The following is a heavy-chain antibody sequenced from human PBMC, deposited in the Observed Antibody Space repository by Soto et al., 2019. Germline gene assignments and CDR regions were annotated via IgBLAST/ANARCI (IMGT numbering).Heavy chain of an antibody. D-gene: IGHD1-20*01. CDR1: GYTFTGYY. J-gene: IGHJ4*02. CDR2: INPNSGGT. CDR3: ARFITGTKYYFDY. V-gene: IGHV1-2*04. Sequence: ASVKVSCKASGYTFTGYYMHWVRQAPGQGLGWMGWINPNSGGTNYAQKFQGWVTMTRDTSISTAYMELSRLRSDDTAVYYCARFITGTKYYFDYWGKGTLVTVSS.